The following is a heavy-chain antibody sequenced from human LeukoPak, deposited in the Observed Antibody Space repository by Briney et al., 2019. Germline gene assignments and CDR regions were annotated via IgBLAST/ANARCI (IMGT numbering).Heavy chain of an antibody. V-gene: IGHV3-11*01. CDR1: GFIFSDYH. CDR3: SGGRDIAVAGPGGYFDY. J-gene: IGHJ4*02. D-gene: IGHD6-19*01. Sequence: GGSLRLSCAASGFIFSDYHMSWIRQAPRKRLEWVSYISPGGDEVYFADSVKGRFTTSRDNAKNSLFLQMSSLTAEDTAVYYCSGGRDIAVAGPGGYFDYWGQGSLVTVSS. CDR2: ISPGGDEV.